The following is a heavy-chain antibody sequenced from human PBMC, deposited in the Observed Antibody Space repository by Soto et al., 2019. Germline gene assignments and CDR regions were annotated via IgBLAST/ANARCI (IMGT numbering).Heavy chain of an antibody. CDR1: GGTFSSYA. Sequence: SVKVSCKASGGTFSSYAINWVRQAPGQGLEWMGGIIPIFGTANYAQKFQGRVTITADESTSTAYMELSSLRSEDTAVYYCARDNYQLRLSPVGLDPWGQGTLVTVSS. V-gene: IGHV1-69*13. J-gene: IGHJ5*02. CDR3: ARDNYQLRLSPVGLDP. D-gene: IGHD2-2*01. CDR2: IIPIFGTA.